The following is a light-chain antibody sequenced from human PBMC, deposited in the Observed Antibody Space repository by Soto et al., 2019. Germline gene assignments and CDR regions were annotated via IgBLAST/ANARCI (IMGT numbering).Light chain of an antibody. Sequence: EIVLTQSPATLSLSPGERATLSCRASQSVSSYLAWYQQKPGQAPRLLIYDASNRVTGIPARFSGSGSGTDFTLTISSLEPEDFAVYSCLQRSNWQYTFGQGTKVEIK. CDR1: QSVSSY. CDR3: LQRSNWQYT. V-gene: IGKV3-11*01. J-gene: IGKJ2*01. CDR2: DAS.